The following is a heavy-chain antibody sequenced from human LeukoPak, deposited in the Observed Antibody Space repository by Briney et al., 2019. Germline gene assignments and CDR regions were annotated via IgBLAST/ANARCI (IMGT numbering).Heavy chain of an antibody. V-gene: IGHV4-59*01. CDR2: IYYSGTT. J-gene: IGHJ4*02. CDR1: GDSISSYY. Sequence: SETLSLTCAVYGDSISSYYWSWIRQPPGKGLEWIGYIYYSGTTNYNPSLKSRVTMSVDTSKNQFSLKLISVTAADTAVFFCARSKTLAPHFDYWGQGTLVTISS. CDR3: ARSKTLAPHFDY.